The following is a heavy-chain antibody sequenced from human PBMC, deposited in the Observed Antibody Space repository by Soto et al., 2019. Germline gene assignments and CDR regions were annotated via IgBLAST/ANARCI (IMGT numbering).Heavy chain of an antibody. V-gene: IGHV3-33*01. CDR1: GFTLSDYG. CDR3: ARDPGRDSPIDY. CDR2: IWHDGGEK. J-gene: IGHJ4*02. D-gene: IGHD3-22*01. Sequence: QVQLVESGGGVVQPGRSLRLSCTASGFTLSDYGMHWVRQAPGKGLEWVAVIWHDGGEKYYADSVTGRFTISRDNSKNTVHLQSDSRGTEDTALYYCARDPGRDSPIDYWGQGTLVTVSS.